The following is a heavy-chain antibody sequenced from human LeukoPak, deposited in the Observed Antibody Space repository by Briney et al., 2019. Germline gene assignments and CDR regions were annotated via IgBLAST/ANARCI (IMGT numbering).Heavy chain of an antibody. J-gene: IGHJ4*02. CDR2: INHSGST. D-gene: IGHD3-10*01. CDR1: GGSFSGYY. CDR3: ARVARFRGKWFGEFRGYFDY. V-gene: IGHV4-34*01. Sequence: KTSETLSLTCAVYGGSFSGYYWSWIRQPPGKGLEWIGEINHSGSTNYNPSLKSRVTISVDTFKNQFSLKLSSVTAADTAVYYCARVARFRGKWFGEFRGYFDYWGQGTLVTVSS.